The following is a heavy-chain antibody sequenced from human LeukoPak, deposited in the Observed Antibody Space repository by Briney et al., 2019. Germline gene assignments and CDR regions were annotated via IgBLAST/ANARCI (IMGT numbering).Heavy chain of an antibody. Sequence: PSETLSLTCTVSGGSISSYYWSWIRQPPGKGLEWIGYIYYSGSTNYNPSLKSRVTISVDTSKNQFSLKLSSVTAADTAVYYCASLGIAAAGSYYYGVDVWGQGTTVTVSS. CDR3: ASLGIAAAGSYYYGVDV. CDR2: IYYSGST. D-gene: IGHD6-13*01. J-gene: IGHJ6*02. V-gene: IGHV4-59*08. CDR1: GGSISSYY.